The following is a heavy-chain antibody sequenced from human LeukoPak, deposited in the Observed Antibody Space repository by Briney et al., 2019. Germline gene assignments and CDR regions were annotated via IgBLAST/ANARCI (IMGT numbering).Heavy chain of an antibody. Sequence: SEPRCFTCAVSGYSICSGGCWGWARQPPGKGLEWIGSIFHSGKTDYNPSLKSRVTLSADTSKNQLYLKLNSVSASETSVFYCARKGGPADPFDYWGQGTLVTVSS. J-gene: IGHJ4*02. CDR2: IFHSGKT. V-gene: IGHV4-38-2*01. D-gene: IGHD2-2*01. CDR3: ARKGGPADPFDY. CDR1: GYSICSGGC.